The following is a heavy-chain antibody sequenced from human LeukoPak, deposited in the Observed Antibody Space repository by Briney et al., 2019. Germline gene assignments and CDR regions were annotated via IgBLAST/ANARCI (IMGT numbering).Heavy chain of an antibody. Sequence: KSSETLSLTCTVSGGSISSGTYYWGCIRQPPGKGLEWIGSIYYSGSTYYNPSLKSRVTISVDTSKNQFSLKLSSVTAADTAVYYCARLQFDAFDIWGQGTMVTVSS. CDR2: IYYSGST. V-gene: IGHV4-39*01. CDR1: GGSISSGTYY. J-gene: IGHJ3*02. CDR3: ARLQFDAFDI. D-gene: IGHD5-24*01.